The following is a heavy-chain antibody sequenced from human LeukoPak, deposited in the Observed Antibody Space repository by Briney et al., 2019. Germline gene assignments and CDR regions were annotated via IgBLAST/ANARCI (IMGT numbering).Heavy chain of an antibody. J-gene: IGHJ6*02. Sequence: GGSLRLSCSASGFTFSRYGMHWVRQAPGKGLEYVSAIVSNGDSTYYADSVKGRFTISRDNAKNTLYLQMSSLRPDDTAVYYCVNPGWYYNSSGYSYYYGMDVWGQGTTVTVSS. V-gene: IGHV3-64D*09. CDR2: IVSNGDST. D-gene: IGHD3-22*01. CDR1: GFTFSRYG. CDR3: VNPGWYYNSSGYSYYYGMDV.